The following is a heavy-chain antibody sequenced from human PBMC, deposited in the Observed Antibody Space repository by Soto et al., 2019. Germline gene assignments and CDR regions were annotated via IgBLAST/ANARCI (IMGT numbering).Heavy chain of an antibody. V-gene: IGHV3-23*01. D-gene: IGHD5-12*01. CDR2: LSGSTGST. Sequence: EVQLLESGGGLVQPGGSLRLSCAASGFTFSSHAMSWVRQAPGKGLEWVSALSGSTGSTYYADSVKGRFTISRDNSKNTLFLQMNSLKTEDTAVYYCTTAHPRGPDYWGQGTLVTVSS. J-gene: IGHJ4*02. CDR3: TTAHPRGPDY. CDR1: GFTFSSHA.